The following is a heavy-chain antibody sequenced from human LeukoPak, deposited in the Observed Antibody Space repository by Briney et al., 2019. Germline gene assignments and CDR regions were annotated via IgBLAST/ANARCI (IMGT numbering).Heavy chain of an antibody. CDR1: RFTFSDYA. D-gene: IGHD1-1*01. CDR2: ISGGGSNT. Sequence: GGSLRLSCAASRFTFSDYAMTWVRQAPGKGLEGVSVISGGGSNTDYADSVKGRFTISRDNSKNTLSLQMNSLRAEDTAIYYFAKLVGTGTTPTDYGGQGTLVTVSS. J-gene: IGHJ4*02. V-gene: IGHV3-23*01. CDR3: AKLVGTGTTPTDY.